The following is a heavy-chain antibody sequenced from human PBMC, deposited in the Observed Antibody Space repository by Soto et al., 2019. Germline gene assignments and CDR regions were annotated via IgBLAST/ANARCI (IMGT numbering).Heavy chain of an antibody. V-gene: IGHV4-4*02. CDR2: IHHSGTT. D-gene: IGHD2-2*01. CDR3: ARVPDR. Sequence: SETLSLTCAVSGGSITSHSWWSWVRQPPGKGLEWIGEIHHSGTTNYNPSLKGRVTISVDTSKNQFSLKLSSVTAADMAVYYCARVPDRWGQGTLVTVSS. J-gene: IGHJ5*02. CDR1: GGSITSHSW.